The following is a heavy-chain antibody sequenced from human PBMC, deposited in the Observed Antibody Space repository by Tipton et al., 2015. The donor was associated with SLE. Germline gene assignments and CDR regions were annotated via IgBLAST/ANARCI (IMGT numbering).Heavy chain of an antibody. J-gene: IGHJ4*02. Sequence: QSGPEVKKPGASVKVSCKASGYTFTSYGISWVRQAPGQGLEWMGWISAYNGNTNYAQKFQGRVTMTEDTSTDTAYMELSSLRPEDTAVYYCATALYGDYVGYWGQGTLVTASS. V-gene: IGHV1-18*01. CDR2: ISAYNGNT. CDR1: GYTFTSYG. D-gene: IGHD4-17*01. CDR3: ATALYGDYVGY.